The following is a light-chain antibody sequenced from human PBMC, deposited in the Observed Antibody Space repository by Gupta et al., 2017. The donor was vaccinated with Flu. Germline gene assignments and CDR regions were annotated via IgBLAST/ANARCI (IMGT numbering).Light chain of an antibody. V-gene: IGLV1-47*01. CDR3: ATWDDSLSGRV. CDR2: RID. CDR1: SSNIGSHS. J-gene: IGLJ3*02. Sequence: QSVLTQPPSASGTPGQRVTISCSGSSSNIGSHSVYWYQQLPGAAPKLLIYRIDQRPSGVPDRFSGSKSGTSASLAISGLRSEDEAEYYCATWDDSLSGRVFGGGTKLTVL.